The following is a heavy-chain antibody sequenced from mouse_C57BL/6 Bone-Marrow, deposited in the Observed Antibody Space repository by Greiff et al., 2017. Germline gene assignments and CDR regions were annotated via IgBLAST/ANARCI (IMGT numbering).Heavy chain of an antibody. J-gene: IGHJ4*01. CDR2: IYPRSGNT. D-gene: IGHD1-1*01. CDR1: GYTFTSYG. CDR3: ARGLYGSPYYYAMDY. V-gene: IGHV1-81*01. Sequence: VKLKQSGAELARPGASVKLSCKASGYTFTSYGISWVKQRTGQGLEWIGEIYPRSGNTYYNEKFKGKATLTADKSSSTAYMELRSLTSEDSAVYFCARGLYGSPYYYAMDYWGQGTSVTVSS.